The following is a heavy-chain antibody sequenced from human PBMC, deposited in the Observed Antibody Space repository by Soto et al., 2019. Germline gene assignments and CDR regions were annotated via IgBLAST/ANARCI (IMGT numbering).Heavy chain of an antibody. CDR2: INPNSGDT. CDR3: AKAYGANYYNSGGH. V-gene: IGHV1-2*02. CDR1: GYPLTGYY. Sequence: GSVKVYFKASGYPLTGYYVHLVRQAPGQGLEWMGWINPNSGDTNYAQKFQGRVIMTRDTSINTAYVELSSLRSDDTAVYYCAKAYGANYYNSGGHWGQGTLVTVSS. J-gene: IGHJ4*02. D-gene: IGHD3-10*01.